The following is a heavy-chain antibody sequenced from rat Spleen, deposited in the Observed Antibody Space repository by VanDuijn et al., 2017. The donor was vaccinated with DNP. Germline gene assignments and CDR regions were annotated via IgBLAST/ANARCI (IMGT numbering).Heavy chain of an antibody. CDR3: ATFEGRDA. CDR2: IIYDGSRT. D-gene: IGHD1-11*01. CDR1: GLTFSDYN. V-gene: IGHV5S10*01. Sequence: EVLLVESGGGLVQPGRSLKLSCAASGLTFSDYNMAWVRQAPKKGLEWVASIIYDGSRTYYRDSVKGRFTISRDNAKSTLYLQMDSLRSEDTATYYCATFEGRDAWGRGTSVTVSS. J-gene: IGHJ4*01.